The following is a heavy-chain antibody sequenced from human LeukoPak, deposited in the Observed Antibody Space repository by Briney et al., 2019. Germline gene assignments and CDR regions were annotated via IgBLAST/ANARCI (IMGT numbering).Heavy chain of an antibody. Sequence: GGSLRLSCAASGFTFSTFAMIWVRQPPGKGLEWVANIKQDGSEKYYVDSVKGRFTISRDNAKNSLYLHMNSLRAEDTAVYYCARAKAAMVSYYYYYYMDVWGKGTTVTVSS. CDR3: ARAKAAMVSYYYYYYMDV. V-gene: IGHV3-7*01. CDR2: IKQDGSEK. J-gene: IGHJ6*03. CDR1: GFTFSTFA. D-gene: IGHD5-18*01.